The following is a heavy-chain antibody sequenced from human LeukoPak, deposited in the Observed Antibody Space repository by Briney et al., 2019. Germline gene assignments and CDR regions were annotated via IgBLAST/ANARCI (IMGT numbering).Heavy chain of an antibody. V-gene: IGHV3-7*01. J-gene: IGHJ4*02. CDR2: IKQDGSEK. Sequence: GGSLRLSCAASGFTFSSYWMSWVRQAPGKGLEWVANIKQDGSEKYYVDSVKGRFTISRDNAKNSLYLQMNSLRAEDTAVYYCARVWGGSGSYCYFDYWGQGTLVTVSS. CDR1: GFTFSSYW. CDR3: ARVWGGSGSYCYFDY. D-gene: IGHD3-10*01.